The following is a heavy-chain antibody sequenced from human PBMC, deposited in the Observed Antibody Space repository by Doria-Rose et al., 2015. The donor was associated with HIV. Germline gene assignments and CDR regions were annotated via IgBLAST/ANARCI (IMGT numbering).Heavy chain of an antibody. D-gene: IGHD1-1*01. CDR3: ARGLLRGGWNDVDYYYGMDV. Sequence: QVQLQESGAGLVKPSETLSLTCAVFGGSFSGYYWSWIRQPPGKGLEWIGEINHSGSNNYNTSLKSRVTISLDTSKTLFSLKLSSVTAADTAVYYCARGLLRGGWNDVDYYYGMDVWGQGTTVTVSS. V-gene: IGHV4-34*01. CDR2: INHSGSN. CDR1: GGSFSGYY. J-gene: IGHJ6*02.